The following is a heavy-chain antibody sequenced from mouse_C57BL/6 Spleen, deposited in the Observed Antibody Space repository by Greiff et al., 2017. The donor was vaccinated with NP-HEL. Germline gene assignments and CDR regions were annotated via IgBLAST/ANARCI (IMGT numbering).Heavy chain of an antibody. Sequence: DVKLVASGGGLVQPGGSMKLSCVASGFTFSNYWMNWVRQSPEKGLEWVAQIRLKSDNYATHYAESVKGRFTISRDDSKSSVYLQMNNLRDEDTGIYYCTICDYDSLFDYWGQGTTLTVSS. CDR3: TICDYDSLFDY. CDR2: IRLKSDNYAT. J-gene: IGHJ2*01. V-gene: IGHV6-3*01. D-gene: IGHD2-4*01. CDR1: GFTFSNYW.